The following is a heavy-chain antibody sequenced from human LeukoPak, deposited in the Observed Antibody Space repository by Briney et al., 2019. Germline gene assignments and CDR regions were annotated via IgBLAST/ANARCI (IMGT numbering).Heavy chain of an antibody. V-gene: IGHV3-23*01. J-gene: IGHJ4*02. CDR3: ARTTTPHYYGSGSYALGY. Sequence: GGSLRLSCVVSGLTFSSYSMSWVRQAPGKGLEWVSGISASGGDTWYPDSVKGRFTISRDNSKNTLYLQMSSLSAEDTAVYYCARTTTPHYYGSGSYALGYWGQGTLVTVPS. D-gene: IGHD3-10*01. CDR1: GLTFSSYS. CDR2: ISASGGDT.